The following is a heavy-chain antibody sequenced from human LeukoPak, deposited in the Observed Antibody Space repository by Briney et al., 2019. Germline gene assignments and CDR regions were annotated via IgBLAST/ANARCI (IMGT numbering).Heavy chain of an antibody. D-gene: IGHD3-22*01. Sequence: SETLSLTCTVSGGSISSGSYYWSWIRQPAGKGLEWIGRIYTSGSTNYNPSLKSRVTISVDTSKNQFSLKLSSVTAADTAVYYCARVYYYDSSGYPRWDAFDIWGQGTMVTVSS. CDR1: GGSISSGSYY. V-gene: IGHV4-61*02. CDR2: IYTSGST. J-gene: IGHJ3*02. CDR3: ARVYYYDSSGYPRWDAFDI.